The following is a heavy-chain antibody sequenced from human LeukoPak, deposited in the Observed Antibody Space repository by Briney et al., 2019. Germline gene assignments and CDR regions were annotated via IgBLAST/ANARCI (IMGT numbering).Heavy chain of an antibody. CDR1: GYTFTGYY. CDR2: INPNSGGT. D-gene: IGHD4-23*01. V-gene: IGHV1-2*02. Sequence: GASVKVSCKASGYTFTGYYMHWVRQAPGQGLEWMGWINPNSGGTNYAQKFQGRVTITADESTSTAYMELSSLRSEDTAVYYCARDGYGGNPGNYWGQGTLVTVSS. J-gene: IGHJ4*02. CDR3: ARDGYGGNPGNY.